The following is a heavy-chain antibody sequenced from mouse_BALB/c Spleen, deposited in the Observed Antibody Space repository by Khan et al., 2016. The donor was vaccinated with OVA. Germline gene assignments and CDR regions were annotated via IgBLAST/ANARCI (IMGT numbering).Heavy chain of an antibody. D-gene: IGHD2-1*01. CDR1: GFTFSSYT. V-gene: IGHV5-6-4*01. CDR3: TRDGNYAHWYFDV. J-gene: IGHJ1*01. CDR2: INSGGTYT. Sequence: EVELVESGGGLVKPGGSLKLSCAASGFTFSSYTMSWVRQTPEKRLEWVATINSGGTYTYYPDSVKGRFTISRDNAKNTLYLQMSSLKSEDTAMYYCTRDGNYAHWYFDVWSAGTTVTVSS.